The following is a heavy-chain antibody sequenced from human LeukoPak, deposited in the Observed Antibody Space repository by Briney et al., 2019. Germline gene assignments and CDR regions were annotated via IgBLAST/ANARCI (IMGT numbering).Heavy chain of an antibody. D-gene: IGHD5-24*01. CDR1: GGSISTYY. J-gene: IGHJ6*03. CDR3: ARLKGEMITIRPYYHYYMDV. V-gene: IGHV4-59*01. CDR2: IYYNGNT. Sequence: SETLSLTCTVSGGSISTYYWTWIRQPPGKGLEWLGYIYYNGNTNYNPSLPSRVTISLSTSKNQFSLNLTSVTAADTAVYYCARLKGEMITIRPYYHYYMDVWGKGTTVTVSS.